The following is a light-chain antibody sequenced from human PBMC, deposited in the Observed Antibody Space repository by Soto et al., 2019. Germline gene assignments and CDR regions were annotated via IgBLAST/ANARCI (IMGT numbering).Light chain of an antibody. V-gene: IGLV2-14*01. CDR3: SSYTRSGTLT. Sequence: QSALTQPASVSGSPGQSITISCIGTSTDIGPYNYVPWYLHHPGQAPQLLIYDVHNRPSGISARFSGSKSGNTASLTIAGLEPEDAALYCCSSYTRSGTLTFGGGTKVTVL. CDR2: DVH. J-gene: IGLJ2*01. CDR1: STDIGPYNY.